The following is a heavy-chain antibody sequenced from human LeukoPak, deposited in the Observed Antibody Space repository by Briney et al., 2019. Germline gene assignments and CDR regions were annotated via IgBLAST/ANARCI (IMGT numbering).Heavy chain of an antibody. Sequence: GEFLRLSCAASGFTFSSYAMRWVRQAPGKGLEWDSAIPSSGGSTYHADSVKGRFTISRDNSKNTLYLQMNSLRDEYTAVYYCVKGSSSSRPYYFDYWGQGTLVTVSS. CDR2: IPSSGGST. D-gene: IGHD2-2*01. CDR3: VKGSSSSRPYYFDY. J-gene: IGHJ4*02. CDR1: GFTFSSYA. V-gene: IGHV3-23*01.